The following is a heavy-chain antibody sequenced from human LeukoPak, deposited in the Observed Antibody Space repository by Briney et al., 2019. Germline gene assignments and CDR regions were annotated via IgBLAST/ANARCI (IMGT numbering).Heavy chain of an antibody. V-gene: IGHV3-66*01. CDR2: IYSGGST. CDR1: GFTVSSNY. J-gene: IGHJ3*02. CDR3: ARGYCSSTSCYDLSGGYAFDI. D-gene: IGHD2-2*01. Sequence: QAGGSLRLSCAASGFTVSSNYMSWVRQAPGKGLEWVSVIYSGGSTYYADSVKGRFTISRDNSKNTLYLQMNSLRAEDTAVYYCARGYCSSTSCYDLSGGYAFDIWGQGTMVTVSS.